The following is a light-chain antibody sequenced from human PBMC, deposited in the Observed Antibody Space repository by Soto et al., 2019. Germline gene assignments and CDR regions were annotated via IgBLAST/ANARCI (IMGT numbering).Light chain of an antibody. CDR1: QSAGNF. Sequence: EIVMTQSPATLSVSPWETASLSSRASQSAGNFLAWYQQKPGQAPRLLIYYISTRATGIPARFSGSGSGTEFTLTINSLQSEDSAVYYCQQHNQWPITFGQGTRRRL. J-gene: IGKJ5*01. V-gene: IGKV3D-15*01. CDR3: QQHNQWPIT. CDR2: YIS.